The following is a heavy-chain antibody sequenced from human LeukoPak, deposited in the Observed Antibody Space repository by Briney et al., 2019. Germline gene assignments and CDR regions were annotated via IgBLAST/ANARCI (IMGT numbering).Heavy chain of an antibody. Sequence: GGSLRLSCVASGFTFSTYWMSWVRRAPGKGLEWVANINEDGRAKYYVDSVMGRFTISRDNAKNSLYLQMNSLRAEDTAVYYCARPYYGSADYWGQGTLVTVSS. D-gene: IGHD3-10*01. CDR2: INEDGRAK. J-gene: IGHJ4*02. CDR1: GFTFSTYW. CDR3: ARPYYGSADY. V-gene: IGHV3-7*03.